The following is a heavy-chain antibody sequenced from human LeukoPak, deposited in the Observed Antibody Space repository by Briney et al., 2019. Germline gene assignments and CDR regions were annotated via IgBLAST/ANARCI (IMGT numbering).Heavy chain of an antibody. Sequence: ASVKVSCKASGYTFTGYYMHWVRQAPGQGLEWMGWINPNSGGTNYAQKFQGRVTMTRDTSISTAYMELSRLRSDDTAVYCCAREGPDYGGEAPDIFDYWGQGTLVTVSS. CDR3: AREGPDYGGEAPDIFDY. D-gene: IGHD4-23*01. CDR2: INPNSGGT. J-gene: IGHJ4*02. V-gene: IGHV1-2*02. CDR1: GYTFTGYY.